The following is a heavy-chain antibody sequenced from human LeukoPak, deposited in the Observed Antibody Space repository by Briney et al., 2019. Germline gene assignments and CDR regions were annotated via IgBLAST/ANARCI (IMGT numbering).Heavy chain of an antibody. V-gene: IGHV4-4*02. J-gene: IGHJ4*02. D-gene: IGHD6-13*01. Sequence: PSETLSLTCAVSGGSICNSNWWSWVRQPPGKGLEWIGEIYQSGSTNYNPSLKSRVTISVDKSKNQFSLKLSSVTAADTAVYYCARHWGQQLVFDYWGQGTLVTVSS. CDR3: ARHWGQQLVFDY. CDR2: IYQSGST. CDR1: GGSICNSNW.